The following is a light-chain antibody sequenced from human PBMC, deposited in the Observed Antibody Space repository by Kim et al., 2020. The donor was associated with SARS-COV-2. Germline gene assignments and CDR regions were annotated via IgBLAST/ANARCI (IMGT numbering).Light chain of an antibody. J-gene: IGLJ1*01. CDR1: KSNIASNY. Sequence: QSVVTQPPSASGTPGQRVTISCSGSKSNIASNYVYWYQHLPGTAPKLLIFRNDQRPSGVPDRFSGAKSATSASLAISGLRSEDEADYYCATWDDILRNFVFGTGTKVTVL. CDR2: RND. CDR3: ATWDDILRNFV. V-gene: IGLV1-47*01.